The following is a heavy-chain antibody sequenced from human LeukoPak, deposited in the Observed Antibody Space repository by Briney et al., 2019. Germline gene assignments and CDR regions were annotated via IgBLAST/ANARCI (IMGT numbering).Heavy chain of an antibody. CDR2: IHNDGSST. CDR1: GFTFSSYW. CDR3: ARYRLNSFDY. Sequence: GGSLRLSCAASGFTFSSYWMSWVRHAPGKGLVWVSRIHNDGSSTSYADSVKGRFTISRDNAKNTLYLQMNSLRAEDTAVYYCARYRLNSFDYWGQGTLVTVSS. J-gene: IGHJ4*02. D-gene: IGHD2-8*01. V-gene: IGHV3-74*01.